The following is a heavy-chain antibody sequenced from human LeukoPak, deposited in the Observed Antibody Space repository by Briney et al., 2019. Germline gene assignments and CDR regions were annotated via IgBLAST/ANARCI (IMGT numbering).Heavy chain of an antibody. CDR3: ATTVTTRYYFDS. Sequence: SETLSLTCTVSGGSISTSRHYWGWIRQPPGKGLEWIGSMYYSGSTCYDPSLTSRVTISVDTYKSRFSLKLSSVTAADTAVYYCATTVTTRYYFDSWGQGTLVTVSS. J-gene: IGHJ4*02. CDR1: GGSISTSRHY. V-gene: IGHV4-39*01. CDR2: MYYSGST. D-gene: IGHD4-17*01.